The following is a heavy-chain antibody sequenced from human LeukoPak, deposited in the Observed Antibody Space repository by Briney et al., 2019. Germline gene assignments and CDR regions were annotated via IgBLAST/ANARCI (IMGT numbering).Heavy chain of an antibody. CDR3: ARVNPFGVVTNWFDP. Sequence: PSETLSLTCAVYGGSFSGYYWSWIRQPPGKGLEWIGEINHSGSTNYNPSLKSRVTISVDTSKNQFSLKLSSVTAADTAVYYCARVNPFGVVTNWFDPWGQGTLVTVSS. D-gene: IGHD3-3*01. J-gene: IGHJ5*02. CDR2: INHSGST. CDR1: GGSFSGYY. V-gene: IGHV4-34*01.